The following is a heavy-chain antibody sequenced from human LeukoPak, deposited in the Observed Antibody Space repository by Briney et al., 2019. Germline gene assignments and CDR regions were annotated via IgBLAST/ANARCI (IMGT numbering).Heavy chain of an antibody. CDR1: GGTFSTYA. J-gene: IGHJ5*02. Sequence: GASVKVSCKASGGTFSTYAITWVRQAPGQGLEWMGWINPNTGGTNYAQKFQGRVTMTKDTSINAAYMELNKLTSDDTAVYYCGRGNKSFDPWGQGTLVTVSS. CDR2: INPNTGGT. V-gene: IGHV1-2*02. CDR3: GRGNKSFDP.